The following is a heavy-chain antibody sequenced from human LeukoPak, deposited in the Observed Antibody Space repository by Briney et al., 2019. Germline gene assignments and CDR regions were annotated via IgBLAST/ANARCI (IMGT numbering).Heavy chain of an antibody. CDR1: GGSISSSSYY. Sequence: SETLSLTCTVSGGSISSSSYYWGWIRQPPGKGLEWIGSIYYSGSTYYNPSLKSRVTISVDTSKNQFSLRVRSVTAADTAVYYCARVPTIFGVDMYYFDYWGQGNLVTVSS. J-gene: IGHJ4*02. CDR2: IYYSGST. D-gene: IGHD3-3*01. V-gene: IGHV4-39*07. CDR3: ARVPTIFGVDMYYFDY.